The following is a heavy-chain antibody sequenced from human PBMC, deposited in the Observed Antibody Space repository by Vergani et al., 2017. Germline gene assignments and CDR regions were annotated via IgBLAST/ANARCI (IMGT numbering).Heavy chain of an antibody. J-gene: IGHJ4*02. CDR2: ISAYNGNT. CDR1: GYTFTSYG. Sequence: QVQLVQSGAEVKKPGASVKVSCKASGYTFTSYGISWVRQAPGQGLEWMGWISAYNGNTNYAQKLQGRVTMTTDTSTSTDYMELRSLRSDDTAVYYCARDGRYCSGGSCYSDYWGQGTLVTVSS. CDR3: ARDGRYCSGGSCYSDY. D-gene: IGHD2-15*01. V-gene: IGHV1-18*01.